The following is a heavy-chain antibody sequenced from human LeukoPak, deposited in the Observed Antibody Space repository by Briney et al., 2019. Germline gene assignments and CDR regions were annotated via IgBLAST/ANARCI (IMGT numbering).Heavy chain of an antibody. CDR3: ARDGIIQLWSQGHFDY. J-gene: IGHJ4*02. CDR2: IWYDGSNK. V-gene: IGHV3-33*01. CDR1: GFTFSSYG. D-gene: IGHD5-18*01. Sequence: GRSLRLSCAASGFTFSSYGMHWVRQAPGKGLEWVAVIWYDGSNKYYADSVKGRFTISRDNSKNTLYLQMNSLRAEDTAVYYSARDGIIQLWSQGHFDYWGQGTLVTVSS.